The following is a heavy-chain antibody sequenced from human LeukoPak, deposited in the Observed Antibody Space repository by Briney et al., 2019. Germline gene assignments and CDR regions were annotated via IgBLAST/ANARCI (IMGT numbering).Heavy chain of an antibody. Sequence: ASVKVSCKASGYTFTSYGISWVRQAPGQGLEWMGWISAYNGNTNYAQKLQGRVTMTTDTSTSTAYMELRSLRSDDTAVYYCARGGLHCSSTSCRNWFDPWGQGTLVTVSS. CDR1: GYTFTSYG. CDR2: ISAYNGNT. V-gene: IGHV1-18*01. D-gene: IGHD2-2*01. CDR3: ARGGLHCSSTSCRNWFDP. J-gene: IGHJ5*02.